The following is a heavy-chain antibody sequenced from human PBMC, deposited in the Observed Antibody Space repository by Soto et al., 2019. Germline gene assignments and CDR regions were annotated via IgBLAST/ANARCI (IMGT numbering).Heavy chain of an antibody. V-gene: IGHV3-21*06. Sequence: EVHLVESGGGLVKPGGSLRVSCEASGFRFNSYSMNWVRQAPQKGLEWVSLIDARSNYIYYADSVKGRFTISRDNARNSLYLQMESLRVEDTAVYYCVRENEMAGATSAFEYWGQGTPVTVSS. CDR1: GFRFNSYS. J-gene: IGHJ4*02. CDR2: IDARSNYI. CDR3: VRENEMAGATSAFEY. D-gene: IGHD1-26*01.